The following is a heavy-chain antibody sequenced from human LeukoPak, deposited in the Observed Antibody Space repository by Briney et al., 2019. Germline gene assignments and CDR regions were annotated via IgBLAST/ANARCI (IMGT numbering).Heavy chain of an antibody. V-gene: IGHV1-24*01. CDR1: GYTLTQLS. Sequence: GASGKVSCKVSGYTLTQLSMHWARQAPGKGLEWMGGFDPEDGETIYAQKFQGRVTMTEDTSTDTAYMELSSLRSEDTAVYYCATEDWTNLRKTRAYSYYFDYWGQGTLVTVSS. CDR2: FDPEDGET. CDR3: ATEDWTNLRKTRAYSYYFDY. J-gene: IGHJ4*02. D-gene: IGHD3/OR15-3a*01.